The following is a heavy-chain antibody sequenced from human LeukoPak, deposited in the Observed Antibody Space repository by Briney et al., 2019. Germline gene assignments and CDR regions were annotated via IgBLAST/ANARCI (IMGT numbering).Heavy chain of an antibody. V-gene: IGHV1-2*04. CDR1: GYTFTGYY. D-gene: IGHD2-2*01. CDR2: INPNSGGT. J-gene: IGHJ6*02. CDR3: VVPAADYYYGMDV. Sequence: ASVKVSCKASGYTFTGYYMHWVRQAPGQGLEWVGWINPNSGGTNYAQKFQGWVTMTRDTSISTAYMELSRLRSDDTAVYYCVVPAADYYYGMDVWGQGTTVTVSS.